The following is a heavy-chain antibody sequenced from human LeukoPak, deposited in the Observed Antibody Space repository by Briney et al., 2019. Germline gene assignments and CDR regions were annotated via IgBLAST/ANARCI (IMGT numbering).Heavy chain of an antibody. V-gene: IGHV4-39*01. Sequence: PSETLSLTCTVSGGSISSSSYYWGWIRQPPEKGLEWIGSVYYSGSTYYSPSLKSRVTISVDTSKNQFSLKLSSVTAADTALYYCARQFRSRGSFVYYYYVMDVWGQGTTVTVSS. CDR1: GGSISSSSYY. D-gene: IGHD6-13*01. CDR3: ARQFRSRGSFVYYYYVMDV. CDR2: VYYSGST. J-gene: IGHJ6*02.